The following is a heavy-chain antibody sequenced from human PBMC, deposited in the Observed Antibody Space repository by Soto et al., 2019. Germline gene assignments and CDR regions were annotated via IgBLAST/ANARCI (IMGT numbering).Heavy chain of an antibody. D-gene: IGHD5-18*01. J-gene: IGHJ4*02. CDR2: INAGNGNT. CDR1: GYTFTCYA. V-gene: IGHV1-3*01. CDR3: ARGDVDTAMVDY. Sequence: APVKGSCKAFGYTFTCYAMHWVRQAPGQRLEWMGWINAGNGNTKYSQKFQGRVTITRDTSASTAYMELSSLRSEDTAVYYCARGDVDTAMVDYWGQGTLVTVSS.